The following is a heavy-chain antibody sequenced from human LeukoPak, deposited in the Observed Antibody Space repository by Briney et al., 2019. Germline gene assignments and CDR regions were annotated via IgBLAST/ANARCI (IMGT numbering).Heavy chain of an antibody. CDR2: IYYSGST. Sequence: SETLSLTCNVSGGSISSSSYYWGWHRQPPGTGLEWIGSIYYSGSTYYNPSLKRRVTISVDTTKNQFSLMLSHVTAADTAVYYCASLSDYGDQLDYWGQGTLVTVSS. D-gene: IGHD4-17*01. CDR1: GGSISSSSYY. CDR3: ASLSDYGDQLDY. V-gene: IGHV4-39*01. J-gene: IGHJ4*02.